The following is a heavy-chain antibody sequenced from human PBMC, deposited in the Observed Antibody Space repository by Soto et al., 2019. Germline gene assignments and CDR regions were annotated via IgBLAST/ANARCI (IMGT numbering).Heavy chain of an antibody. CDR3: SRGSYGALDH. CDR1: GFSFSNSW. V-gene: IGHV3-74*01. CDR2: INSDGSST. Sequence: EVQEVESGGGLVQPGGSLRVSCATSGFSFSNSWMHWVRQAPGKGLVWVSNINSDGSSTNYADSVKGRFTISRDNARNTLYLQMNSLRAEDTAVYYCSRGSYGALDHWGHGILVIVSS. J-gene: IGHJ4*01. D-gene: IGHD4-17*01.